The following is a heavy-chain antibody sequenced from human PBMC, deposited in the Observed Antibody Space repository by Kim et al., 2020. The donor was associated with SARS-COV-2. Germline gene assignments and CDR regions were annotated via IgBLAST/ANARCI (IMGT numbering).Heavy chain of an antibody. CDR2: ISGSGGST. CDR1: GFTFSSYA. CDR3: AKSVAGNRMRTPRSYFDY. V-gene: IGHV3-23*01. D-gene: IGHD6-19*01. Sequence: GGSLRLSCAASGFTFSSYAMSWVRQAPGKGLEWVSAISGSGGSTYYADSVKGRFTISRDNSKNTLYLQMNSLRAEDTAVYYCAKSVAGNRMRTPRSYFDYWGQGTLVTVSS. J-gene: IGHJ4*02.